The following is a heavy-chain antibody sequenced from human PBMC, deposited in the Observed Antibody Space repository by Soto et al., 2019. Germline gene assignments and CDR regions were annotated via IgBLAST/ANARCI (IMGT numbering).Heavy chain of an antibody. CDR3: ARSKQQLKFGMDV. CDR2: ISYDGRNK. D-gene: IGHD6-13*01. Sequence: QVQLVESGGGVVQPGRSRRLSCEASGFPFGSYAMHWVRKAPGKGLGWVAVISYDGRNKYYGDSVKGRFTISRNNSKNTLYLQMNSLRAEDTAVYYCARSKQQLKFGMDVWGQGTTVTVSS. J-gene: IGHJ6*02. V-gene: IGHV3-30-3*01. CDR1: GFPFGSYA.